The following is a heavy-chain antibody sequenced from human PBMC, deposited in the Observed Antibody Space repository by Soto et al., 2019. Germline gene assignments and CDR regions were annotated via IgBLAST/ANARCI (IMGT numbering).Heavy chain of an antibody. CDR1: GFTFSSYW. CDR2: IDSDGDST. D-gene: IGHD2-2*01. Sequence: PGGSLRLSCAASGFTFSSYWMHWVRQAPGQGLVWVSRIDSDGDSTTYAASVKGRFTISRDNAENTLYLQMNSLRAEDTAVYYCARDHCPTTSYYSVWIDPWGHGTPVTVSS. J-gene: IGHJ5*02. V-gene: IGHV3-74*01. CDR3: ARDHCPTTSYYSVWIDP.